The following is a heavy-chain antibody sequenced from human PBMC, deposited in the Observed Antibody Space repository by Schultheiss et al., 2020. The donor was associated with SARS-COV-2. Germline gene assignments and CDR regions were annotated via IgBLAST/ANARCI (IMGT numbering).Heavy chain of an antibody. J-gene: IGHJ6*02. CDR1: GGSISRYC. D-gene: IGHD4/OR15-4a*01. CDR3: ARGYGAANGMDV. Sequence: SETLSLTCTVSGGSISRYCWSWIRQPPGKGLEWIGYIYYSGSTNYNPSLKSRVTISVDTSKNQFSLKLSSVTAADTAVYYCARGYGAANGMDVWGQGTAVTVSS. V-gene: IGHV4-59*01. CDR2: IYYSGST.